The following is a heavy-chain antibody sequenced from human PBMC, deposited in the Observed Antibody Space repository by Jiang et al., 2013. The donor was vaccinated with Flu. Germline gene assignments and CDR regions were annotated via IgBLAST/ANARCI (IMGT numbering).Heavy chain of an antibody. CDR3: AIVGATPGTYYYGMDV. J-gene: IGHJ6*02. CDR1: GYTFTSYD. CDR2: MNPNSGNT. D-gene: IGHD1-26*01. Sequence: SGAEVKKPGASVKVSCKASGYTFTSYDINWVRQATGQGLEWMGWMNPNSGNTGYAQKFQGRVTMTRNTSISTAYMELSSLRSEDTAVYYCAIVGATPGTYYYGMDVWGQGTTVTVSS. V-gene: IGHV1-8*01.